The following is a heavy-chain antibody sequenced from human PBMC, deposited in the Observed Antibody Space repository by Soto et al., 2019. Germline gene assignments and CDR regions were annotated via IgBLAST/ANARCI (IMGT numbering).Heavy chain of an antibody. CDR1: GGSISSGDHH. V-gene: IGHV4-31*03. CDR2: IYFSGST. D-gene: IGHD3-3*01. CDR3: ARLRFLEWLLGYYCGMDV. Sequence: QVQLQESGPGLAKPSQTLSLTCTVSGGSISSGDHHWSRIRQQPGKGLEWIGYIYFSGSTYYNPSLKSRVTISVNTSKKQLSLRLTSVTAADTAVYYCARLRFLEWLLGYYCGMDVWGQGTTVTVSS. J-gene: IGHJ6*02.